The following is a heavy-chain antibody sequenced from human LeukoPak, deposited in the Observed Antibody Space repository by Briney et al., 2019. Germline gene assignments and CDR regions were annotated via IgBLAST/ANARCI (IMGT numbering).Heavy chain of an antibody. J-gene: IGHJ4*02. CDR1: GGSLSGYY. CDR2: INHSGST. D-gene: IGHD2-2*01. Sequence: ASETLSLTCAVYGGSLSGYYWSWIRQPPGKGLEWIGEINHSGSTNYNPSLKSRVTISVDTSKNQFSLKLSSVTAADTAVYYCARGNSSSSTRYFDYWGQGTLVTVSS. V-gene: IGHV4-34*01. CDR3: ARGNSSSSTRYFDY.